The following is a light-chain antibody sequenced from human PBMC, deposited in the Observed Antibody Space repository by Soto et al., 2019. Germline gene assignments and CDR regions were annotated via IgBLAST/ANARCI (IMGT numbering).Light chain of an antibody. V-gene: IGKV1-9*01. CDR1: QGFNNY. J-gene: IGKJ5*01. CDR3: QQLNSYPLIT. CDR2: AAS. Sequence: DIQMTQSPSSLSASVGDRVTITCRASQGFNNYLGWYQQKPGKAPKLLIYAASTLQSGVPSRFSGSGSGTEFTLTISSLQPEDFATYYCQQLNSYPLITFGQGTRLEIK.